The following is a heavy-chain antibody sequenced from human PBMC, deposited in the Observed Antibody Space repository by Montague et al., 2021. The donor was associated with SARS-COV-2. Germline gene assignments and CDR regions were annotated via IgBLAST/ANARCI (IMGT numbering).Heavy chain of an antibody. CDR3: ARDRGLKRITGTHGFGYYYGMDV. CDR1: GFTFSSYA. J-gene: IGHJ6*02. CDR2: ISYDGSNK. V-gene: IGHV3-30-3*01. D-gene: IGHD1-7*01. Sequence: SLRLSCAASGFTFSSYAMHWVRQAPGKGLEWVAVISYDGSNKYYADSVKGRFTISRDNSKNTLYLQMNSLRAEDTAVYYCARDRGLKRITGTHGFGYYYGMDVWGQGTTGTISS.